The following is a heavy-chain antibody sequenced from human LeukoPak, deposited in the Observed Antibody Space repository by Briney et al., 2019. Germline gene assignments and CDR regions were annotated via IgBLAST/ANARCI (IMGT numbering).Heavy chain of an antibody. CDR2: IYPKSGST. CDR3: ARAYYYDDSDYYFGVGYFQP. Sequence: GASVKVSCKASGYIFTDYYMHWLRQAPGQGPEWMGIIYPKSGSTGYSQKFQGRVTMTTDTSTTTVYMELRSLTSEDTAVYFCARAYYYDDSDYYFGVGYFQPWGQGTLVTVSS. J-gene: IGHJ1*01. CDR1: GYIFTDYY. V-gene: IGHV1-46*01. D-gene: IGHD3-22*01.